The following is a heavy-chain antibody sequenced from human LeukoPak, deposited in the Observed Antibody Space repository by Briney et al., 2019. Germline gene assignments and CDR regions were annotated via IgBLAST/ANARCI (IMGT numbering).Heavy chain of an antibody. J-gene: IGHJ5*02. CDR2: IYYSGST. V-gene: IGHV4-39*01. CDR1: GGSISSSSHY. CDR3: ARQSLYSATRTKGVDWFDP. Sequence: PSETLSLTCTVSGGSISSSSHYWGWIRQPPGKGLEWIGSIYYSGSTYYNPSLKSRVTISVDTSKNQFSLKLSSVTAADTAVYYCARQSLYSATRTKGVDWFDPWGQGTLVTVSS. D-gene: IGHD2-15*01.